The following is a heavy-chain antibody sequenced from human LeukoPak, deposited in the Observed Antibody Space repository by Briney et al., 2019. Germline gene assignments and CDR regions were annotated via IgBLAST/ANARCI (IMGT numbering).Heavy chain of an antibody. CDR3: ARDRPNDTTAFDI. D-gene: IGHD3-22*01. V-gene: IGHV4-59*01. J-gene: IGHJ3*02. CDR2: IYYSGST. Sequence: SETLSLTCTGSAGSISSYYWSWIRQPPGKGLEWIGYIYYSGSTNYNPSLKSRVAISVDTSKNQFSLKLSSVTAADTAVYYCARDRPNDTTAFDIWGQGTTVTVSS. CDR1: AGSISSYY.